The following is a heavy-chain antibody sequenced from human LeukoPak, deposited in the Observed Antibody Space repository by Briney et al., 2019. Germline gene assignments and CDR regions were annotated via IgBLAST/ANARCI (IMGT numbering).Heavy chain of an antibody. Sequence: GGSLRLSCTASGFTFSDYAMNWIRQAPGKGLEWVSTISHSAHGIFYTDSVKGRFTISRDNAKNSLYLQMNSLRAEDTAVYYCARGPPSIAVAGTPDYWGQGTLVTVSS. CDR1: GFTFSDYA. J-gene: IGHJ4*02. D-gene: IGHD6-19*01. V-gene: IGHV3-21*01. CDR3: ARGPPSIAVAGTPDY. CDR2: ISHSAHGI.